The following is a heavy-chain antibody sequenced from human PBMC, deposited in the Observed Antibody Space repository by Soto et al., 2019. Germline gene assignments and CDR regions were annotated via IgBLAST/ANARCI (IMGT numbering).Heavy chain of an antibody. CDR3: AKEMLHDVARGGLRAPYFDC. Sequence: EVQLVESGGGLVQPGRSLRLSCAASGFPLDDYAMHWVRQAPGKGLEWVSGISWNRGSIGYADSVKGRFTISRDNAKNSLDLKMHSRRAEVTALYYCAKEMLHDVARGGLRAPYFDCWGQGTLVTVSS. V-gene: IGHV3-9*01. CDR2: ISWNRGSI. D-gene: IGHD4-17*01. J-gene: IGHJ4*02. CDR1: GFPLDDYA.